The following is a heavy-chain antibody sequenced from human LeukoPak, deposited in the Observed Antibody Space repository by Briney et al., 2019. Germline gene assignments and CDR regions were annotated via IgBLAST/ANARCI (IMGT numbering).Heavy chain of an antibody. J-gene: IGHJ5*02. CDR3: ARDLFGTRSWFDP. CDR1: GFIFSSYS. V-gene: IGHV3-21*01. Sequence: PGGSLRLSCEASGFIFSSYSMNWVRQAPGKGLEWVSSISSGSSFIHYADSVKGRFTISRDNAKNSLYLQMNSLTDEDTAVYYCARDLFGTRSWFDPWGQGTLATVSS. CDR2: ISSGSSFI. D-gene: IGHD3-3*01.